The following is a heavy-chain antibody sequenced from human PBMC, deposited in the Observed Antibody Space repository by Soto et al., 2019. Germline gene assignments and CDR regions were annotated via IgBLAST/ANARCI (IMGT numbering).Heavy chain of an antibody. CDR2: IWYGGSDK. CDR1: GFTFSSYC. J-gene: IGHJ4*02. CDR3: ARDLGTEYYDSSGYLY. V-gene: IGHV3-33*01. Sequence: GGSLRPSCAAAGFTFSSYCMHWVRQAPGRGLEWVAVIWYGGSDKYYGEYVQGRFTMSRDNSKNTVYLQMNSLRAEDTAVYYCARDLGTEYYDSSGYLYWGQGTLVTVSS. D-gene: IGHD3-22*01.